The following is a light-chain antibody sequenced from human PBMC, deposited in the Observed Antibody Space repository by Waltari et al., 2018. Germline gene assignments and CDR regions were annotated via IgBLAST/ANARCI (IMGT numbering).Light chain of an antibody. Sequence: IVLTQSPGTLSLSPGARAPLSCRASQSVSRSLAWYQQKRGQAPKLLIYGASTRATGIPDRFTGSGSGTDFSLTISSLEPEDFAIYFCQHYVRLPATFGQGTKVEIK. CDR3: QHYVRLPAT. V-gene: IGKV3-20*01. J-gene: IGKJ1*01. CDR2: GAS. CDR1: QSVSRS.